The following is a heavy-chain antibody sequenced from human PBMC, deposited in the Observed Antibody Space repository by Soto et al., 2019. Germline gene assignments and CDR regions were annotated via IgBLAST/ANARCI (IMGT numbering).Heavy chain of an antibody. J-gene: IGHJ6*02. V-gene: IGHV4-38-2*01. CDR3: ARVYYDFWSGYYAGPSDYYYGMDV. CDR1: GYSISSGYY. Sequence: PSETLSLTCAVSGYSISSGYYWGWIRQPPGKGLEWIGSIYHSGSTYYNPSLKSRVTISVDTSKNQFSLKLSSVTAADTAVYYCARVYYDFWSGYYAGPSDYYYGMDVWGQGTTVT. D-gene: IGHD3-3*01. CDR2: IYHSGST.